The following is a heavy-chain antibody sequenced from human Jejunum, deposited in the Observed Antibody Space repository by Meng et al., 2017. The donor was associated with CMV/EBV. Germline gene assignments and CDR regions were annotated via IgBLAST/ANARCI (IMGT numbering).Heavy chain of an antibody. CDR3: ARVGGAQHGDFDF. D-gene: IGHD4-17*01. V-gene: IGHV4-34*01. J-gene: IGHJ4*02. CDR2: INHSGST. Sequence: QGQRQQWGSGLLKPSETLSLTCTVYGESFSGYYWTWIRQPPGKGLEWIGEINHSGSTNYNPSLKSRVTILVDTSKRQFSLRLSFVTAADTAVYYCARVGGAQHGDFDFWGQGTLVTVSS. CDR1: GESFSGYY.